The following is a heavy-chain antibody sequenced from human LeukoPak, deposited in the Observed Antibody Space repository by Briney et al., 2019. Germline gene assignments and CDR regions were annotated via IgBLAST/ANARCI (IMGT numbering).Heavy chain of an antibody. CDR1: GYTFTGYY. CDR3: ARGGEVAGTEAGDY. Sequence: GASVKVSCKASGYTFTGYYMHWVRQAPGQGLEWMGWINPNSGGTNYAQKFQGWVTMTRDTSISTAYMELSRLRSDDTAVDYCARGGEVAGTEAGDYWGQGTLVTVSS. D-gene: IGHD6-19*01. J-gene: IGHJ4*02. V-gene: IGHV1-2*04. CDR2: INPNSGGT.